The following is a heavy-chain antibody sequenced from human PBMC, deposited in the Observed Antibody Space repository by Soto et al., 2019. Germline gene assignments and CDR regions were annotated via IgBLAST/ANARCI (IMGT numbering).Heavy chain of an antibody. Sequence: GGSLRLSCAASGFTFSSYSMNWVRQAPGKGLEWVSSISSSSSYIYYADSVKGRFTISRDNSKNTLYLQMNSLRAEDTAVYYCAKDPEPYYGMDVWGQGTTVTVSS. V-gene: IGHV3-21*04. CDR1: GFTFSSYS. CDR3: AKDPEPYYGMDV. CDR2: ISSSSSYI. J-gene: IGHJ6*02.